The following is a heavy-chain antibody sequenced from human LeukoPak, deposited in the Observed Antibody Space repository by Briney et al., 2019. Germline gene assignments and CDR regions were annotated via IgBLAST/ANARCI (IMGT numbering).Heavy chain of an antibody. J-gene: IGHJ3*02. CDR2: IYTSGST. V-gene: IGHV4-61*02. Sequence: SETLSLTCTVSGGSISSGSYYWSWIRRPAGKGLEWIGRIYTSGSTNYNPSLKSRVTISVDTSKNQFSLKLSSVTAADTAVYYCAMGRGYYDILTGYYNTPDDAFDIWGQGTMVTVSS. CDR1: GGSISSGSYY. D-gene: IGHD3-9*01. CDR3: AMGRGYYDILTGYYNTPDDAFDI.